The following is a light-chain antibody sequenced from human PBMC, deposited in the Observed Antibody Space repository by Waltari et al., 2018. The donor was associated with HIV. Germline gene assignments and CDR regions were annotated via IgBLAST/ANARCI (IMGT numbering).Light chain of an antibody. CDR3: NSYTSGSTLV. J-gene: IGLJ1*01. CDR1: HSAIGGYNS. Sequence: QSALTQPASVSGSPGQSITISCTGTHSAIGGYNSFPWYQQHPDKAPTLLIYDVSKRPSGTSNRFSGSKSGNTASLTISRLQTEDEADYYCNSYTSGSTLVFGTGTRVTV. CDR2: DVS. V-gene: IGLV2-14*03.